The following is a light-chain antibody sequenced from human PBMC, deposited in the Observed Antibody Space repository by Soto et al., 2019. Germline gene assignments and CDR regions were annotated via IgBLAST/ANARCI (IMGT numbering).Light chain of an antibody. CDR1: QSISSW. Sequence: DIQMTQSPSTLSASVGDRVTITCRASQSISSWLAWYQQKPGKAPKLLIYKASSLESGVPSSFSSSGSGTEFTLTISSLQPDDFATYYCQQYNSYPLTFGGGTKVDIK. V-gene: IGKV1-5*03. J-gene: IGKJ4*01. CDR2: KAS. CDR3: QQYNSYPLT.